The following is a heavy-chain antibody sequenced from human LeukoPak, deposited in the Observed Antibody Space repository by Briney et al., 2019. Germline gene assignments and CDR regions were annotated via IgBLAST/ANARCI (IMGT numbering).Heavy chain of an antibody. Sequence: GGSLRLSCAASGFIFSNYPMHWIRQAPGKGLEFVAAIDRDGGTIDYANSVKGRFTMSRDNSKNTLYLQMGSLRPEDMGVYYCARDGRGATYAYGYWSQGTLVTVSS. CDR2: IDRDGGTI. D-gene: IGHD5-12*01. CDR1: GFIFSNYP. V-gene: IGHV3-64*01. J-gene: IGHJ4*02. CDR3: ARDGRGATYAYGY.